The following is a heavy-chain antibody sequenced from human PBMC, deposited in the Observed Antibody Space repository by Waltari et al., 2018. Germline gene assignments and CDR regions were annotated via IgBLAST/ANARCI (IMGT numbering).Heavy chain of an antibody. Sequence: QVQLQESGPGLVKPSETLSLTCAVSGYSISSGYYWSWIRQPAGKGLEWIGRLYTSRSTNYNPSLKSRVTISVDTSKNQFSLKLSSVTAADTAVYYCATHGAGYYWGSRTDAFDIWGQGTMVTVSS. V-gene: IGHV4-61*02. CDR2: LYTSRST. J-gene: IGHJ3*02. D-gene: IGHD3-9*01. CDR1: GYSISSGYY. CDR3: ATHGAGYYWGSRTDAFDI.